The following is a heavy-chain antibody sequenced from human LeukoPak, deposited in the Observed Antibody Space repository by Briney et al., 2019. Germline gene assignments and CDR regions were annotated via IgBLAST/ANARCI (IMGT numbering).Heavy chain of an antibody. CDR3: AKDYFGSLEY. CDR2: IKSDGGT. D-gene: IGHD2/OR15-2a*01. CDR1: GFAFSVSW. V-gene: IGHV3-74*03. Sequence: GGSLRLSCAASGFAFSVSWMHWVRQAPGKGLVWVSVIKSDGGTAYADSVKGRFTISRDNAKNTVNLQMNSLRDEDTAVYYCAKDYFGSLEYWGQGILVTVSS. J-gene: IGHJ4*02.